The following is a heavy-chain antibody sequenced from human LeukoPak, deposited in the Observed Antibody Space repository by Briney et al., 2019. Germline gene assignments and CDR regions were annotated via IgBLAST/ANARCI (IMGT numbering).Heavy chain of an antibody. V-gene: IGHV4-59*01. D-gene: IGHD4/OR15-4a*01. CDR2: IYYSGST. CDR1: RGSISSYF. CDR3: ARGYGATYGRFDY. J-gene: IGHJ4*02. Sequence: SETLSLTCTVSRGSISSYFWSWIRRPPGKGLEWIGNIYYSGSTNYNPSLQSRVTMSVDTSKNQFSLRPSSVTAADTAVYYCARGYGATYGRFDYWGQGTLVTVSS.